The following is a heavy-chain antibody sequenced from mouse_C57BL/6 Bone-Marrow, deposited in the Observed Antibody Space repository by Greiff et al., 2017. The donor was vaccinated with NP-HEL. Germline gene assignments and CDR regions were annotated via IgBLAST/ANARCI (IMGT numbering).Heavy chain of an antibody. CDR1: GYTFTSYW. CDR2: IDPSDSYT. J-gene: IGHJ1*03. CDR3: ARSGLYYGSSYGYFDV. Sequence: QVQLQQPGAELVRPGTSVKLSCKASGYTFTSYWMHWVKQRPAQGLEWIGVIDPSDSYTNYNQKFKGKATLTVDTSSSTAYMQLSSLTSEDSAVYYCARSGLYYGSSYGYFDVWGTGTTVTVSS. V-gene: IGHV1-59*01. D-gene: IGHD1-1*01.